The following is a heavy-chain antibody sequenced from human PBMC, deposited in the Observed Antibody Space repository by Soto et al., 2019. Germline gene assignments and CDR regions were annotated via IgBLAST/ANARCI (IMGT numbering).Heavy chain of an antibody. V-gene: IGHV4-39*01. CDR1: GGSISSSSNH. Sequence: QLQLQESGPGLVQPSETLSLTCTVSGGSISSSSNHWGWIRQPPGKGLEWIGNIYYSENTYYNPSLKSRVTISIDTSKNQFSLRLTSVTAADTVVYYCATHPPYGPLDHWGQGTLVTVSS. J-gene: IGHJ4*02. CDR3: ATHPPYGPLDH. D-gene: IGHD4-17*01. CDR2: IYYSENT.